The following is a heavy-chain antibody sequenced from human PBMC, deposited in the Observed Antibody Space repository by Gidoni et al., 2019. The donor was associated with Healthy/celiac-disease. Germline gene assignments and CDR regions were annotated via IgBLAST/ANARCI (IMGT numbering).Heavy chain of an antibody. CDR1: GGSISSSSYY. CDR3: ARVTGYSPAFHYYGMDV. V-gene: IGHV4-39*01. Sequence: QLQLQESGPGLVKPSETLSLTCTVSGGSISSSSYYWGWIRQPPGKGLEWIGSIYYSGSTYYNPSLKSRVTISVDTSKNQFSLKLSSVTAADTAVYYCARVTGYSPAFHYYGMDVWGQGTTVTVSS. CDR2: IYYSGST. D-gene: IGHD5-18*01. J-gene: IGHJ6*02.